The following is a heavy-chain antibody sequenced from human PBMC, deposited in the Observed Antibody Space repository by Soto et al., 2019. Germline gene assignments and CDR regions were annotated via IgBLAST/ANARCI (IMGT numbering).Heavy chain of an antibody. CDR1: GFTFTSSG. CDR2: APYDAYSL. V-gene: IGHV3-30*02. D-gene: IGHD1-26*01. Sequence: QVHLAESGGGVVQPGGSLRLSCFASGFTFTSSGMNWVRQVPGRGLEWVALAPYDAYSLSYADSVRGRFIISRDNSNNSIHLQMNSLRPDDTGVYYCAKNTYNGIYRGDAFDSWGQGIHVTVSS. J-gene: IGHJ4*02. CDR3: AKNTYNGIYRGDAFDS.